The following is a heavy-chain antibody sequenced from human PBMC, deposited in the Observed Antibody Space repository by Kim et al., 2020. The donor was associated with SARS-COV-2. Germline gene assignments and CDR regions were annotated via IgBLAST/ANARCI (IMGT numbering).Heavy chain of an antibody. D-gene: IGHD6-13*01. J-gene: IGHJ4*02. Sequence: TYYADSCKGRLTIPRDHSKNTLYLQMNSLRAEDTAVYYCAKITAAAGTAWGQGTLVTVSS. CDR3: AKITAAAGTA. V-gene: IGHV3-23*01. CDR2: T.